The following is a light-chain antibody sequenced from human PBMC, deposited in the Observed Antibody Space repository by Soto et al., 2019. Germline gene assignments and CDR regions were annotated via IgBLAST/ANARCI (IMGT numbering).Light chain of an antibody. CDR2: KAS. CDR1: QGINSY. J-gene: IGKJ1*01. Sequence: ILLTQSPSFLSASXGALVPLSCRASQGINSYLSWYQQKPGKAPNLLIYKASTLKSGVPSRFSGSGSGTEFTLTISSLQPDDFATYYCQQYKSYSAPFGPGTKVDIK. CDR3: QQYKSYSAP. V-gene: IGKV1-9*01.